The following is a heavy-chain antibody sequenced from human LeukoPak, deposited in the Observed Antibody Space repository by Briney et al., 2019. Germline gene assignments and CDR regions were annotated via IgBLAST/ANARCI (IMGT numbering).Heavy chain of an antibody. Sequence: PGGSLRLSCAASGFTFSSYWMHWLRQAPGKGLVWVSRISTDGSSTCYADSVKGRFTISRDNGKNTLYLQMNSLRAEDTAVYYCASYLTSIPSGMDVWGQGTTVTVSS. J-gene: IGHJ6*02. D-gene: IGHD2/OR15-2a*01. CDR2: ISTDGSST. V-gene: IGHV3-74*01. CDR3: ASYLTSIPSGMDV. CDR1: GFTFSSYW.